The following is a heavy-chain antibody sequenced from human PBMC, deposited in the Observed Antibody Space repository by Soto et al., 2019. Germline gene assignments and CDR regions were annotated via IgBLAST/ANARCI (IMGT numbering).Heavy chain of an antibody. CDR3: AKGPHTNVGWPYYFES. J-gene: IGHJ4*02. Sequence: GGSLRLSCVASGFSLANYPMNWVRQTPGKGLEWISYSSPRGDTIYYADSAEGRFTISRDNARNSLSLYMSSLRDEDSALYYCAKGPHTNVGWPYYFESWGQGVPVTVSS. D-gene: IGHD6-19*01. V-gene: IGHV3-48*02. CDR2: SSPRGDTI. CDR1: GFSLANYP.